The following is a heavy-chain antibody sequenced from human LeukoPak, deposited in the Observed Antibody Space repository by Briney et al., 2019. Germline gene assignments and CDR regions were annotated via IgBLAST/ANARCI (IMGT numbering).Heavy chain of an antibody. Sequence: GGSLRLSCAASGFTFSSYGMHWVRQAPGKGLEWVAVISYDGSNKYYADSVKGRFTISRDNSKNTLYLQMNSLRAEDTAVYYCAKRAHSSGYYFAFDIWGQGTMVTVSS. D-gene: IGHD3-22*01. J-gene: IGHJ3*02. V-gene: IGHV3-30*18. CDR1: GFTFSSYG. CDR3: AKRAHSSGYYFAFDI. CDR2: ISYDGSNK.